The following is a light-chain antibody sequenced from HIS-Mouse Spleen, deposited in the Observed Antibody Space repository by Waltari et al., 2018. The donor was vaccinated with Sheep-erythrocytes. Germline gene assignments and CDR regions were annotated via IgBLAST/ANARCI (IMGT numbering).Light chain of an antibody. V-gene: IGLV2-11*01. CDR3: CSYAGSYNHV. CDR1: SSHVGGYNY. CDR2: DVS. Sequence: QSALTPPRSVSGSPGQSVTISCTGTSSHVGGYNYVSCYQQHPGKAPKLMIYDVSKRPSGVPDRFSGSKSGNTASLTISGLQAEDEADYYCCSYAGSYNHVFATGTKVTVL. J-gene: IGLJ1*01.